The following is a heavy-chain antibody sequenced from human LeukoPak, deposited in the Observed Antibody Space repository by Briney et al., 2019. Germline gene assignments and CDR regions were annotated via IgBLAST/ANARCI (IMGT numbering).Heavy chain of an antibody. CDR2: ISSSSSYI. CDR3: ARELNSGYDY. D-gene: IGHD5-12*01. Sequence: GGSLRLSCAASGFTFSSYSMNWVRQAPGKGLEWVSSISSSSSYIYYADSVKGRFTISRDNAKDSLYLQMNSLRAEDTAVYYCARELNSGYDYWGQGTLVTVSS. V-gene: IGHV3-21*01. CDR1: GFTFSSYS. J-gene: IGHJ4*02.